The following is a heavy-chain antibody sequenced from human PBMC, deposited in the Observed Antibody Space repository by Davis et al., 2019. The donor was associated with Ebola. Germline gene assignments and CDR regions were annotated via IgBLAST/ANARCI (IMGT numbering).Heavy chain of an antibody. D-gene: IGHD6-19*01. J-gene: IGHJ4*02. CDR3: ARHNAVGGAGTGGGENDY. CDR2: IYPGDSDT. Sequence: GESLKISCKGSGYSFTSYWIGWVRQMPGKGLEWMGIIYPGDSDTRYSPSFQGQVTISADKSISTAYLQWSSLKASDTAMYYCARHNAVGGAGTGGGENDYWGQGGLVTVSS. CDR1: GYSFTSYW. V-gene: IGHV5-51*01.